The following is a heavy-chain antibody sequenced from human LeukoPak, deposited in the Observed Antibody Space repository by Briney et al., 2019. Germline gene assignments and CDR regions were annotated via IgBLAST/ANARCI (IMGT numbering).Heavy chain of an antibody. Sequence: SETLSLTCTVSGGSISSYYWSWIRQPPGKGLGWIGYIYYSGSTNYNPSLKSRVTISVDTSKNQCSLKLSSVTAADTAVYYCARQIQLWSLDYWGQGTLVTVSS. CDR2: IYYSGST. D-gene: IGHD5-18*01. CDR1: GGSISSYY. V-gene: IGHV4-59*01. CDR3: ARQIQLWSLDY. J-gene: IGHJ4*02.